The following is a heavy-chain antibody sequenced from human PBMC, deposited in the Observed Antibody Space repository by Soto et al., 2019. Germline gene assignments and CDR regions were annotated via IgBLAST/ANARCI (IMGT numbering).Heavy chain of an antibody. CDR3: ARMESFGSLNWFDP. D-gene: IGHD5-18*01. CDR1: GYTFTNNE. Sequence: GASVKVSCKASGYTFTNNEVSGVGQATGQGLEWMGWMNPGSGDTGYAQKFQGRVTMTRDISIATAYMELNSLTSEDTAIYYCARMESFGSLNWFDPWGQGTLVTVSS. J-gene: IGHJ5*02. CDR2: MNPGSGDT. V-gene: IGHV1-8*02.